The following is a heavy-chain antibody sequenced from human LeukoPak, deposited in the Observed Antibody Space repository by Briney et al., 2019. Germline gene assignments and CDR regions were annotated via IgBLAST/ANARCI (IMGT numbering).Heavy chain of an antibody. Sequence: GGSLRLSCAASGFTFSSYSMNWVRQAPGKGLEWVSSISSSSSYIYYADSMKGRFTISRDNAKNSLYLQMNSLRAEDTAVYYCARGVDFWSGYYLSQSTVDYWGQGTLVTVSS. CDR3: ARGVDFWSGYYLSQSTVDY. D-gene: IGHD3-3*01. CDR2: ISSSSSYI. V-gene: IGHV3-21*01. J-gene: IGHJ4*02. CDR1: GFTFSSYS.